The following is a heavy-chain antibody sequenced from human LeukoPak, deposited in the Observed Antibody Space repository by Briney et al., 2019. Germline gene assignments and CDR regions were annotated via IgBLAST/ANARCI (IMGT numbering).Heavy chain of an antibody. CDR1: GFTFSSYA. D-gene: IGHD3-22*01. Sequence: PGGSLRLSCAASGFTFSSYAMSWVRQAPGKGLEWVSRIDGGGSSTSCADSVKGRFSISRDNAKSTLYLQMSSLRAEDTAVYYCARGPGSSGGAYVGDYWGPGTLVTVSS. V-gene: IGHV3-74*01. CDR3: ARGPGSSGGAYVGDY. J-gene: IGHJ4*01. CDR2: IDGGGSST.